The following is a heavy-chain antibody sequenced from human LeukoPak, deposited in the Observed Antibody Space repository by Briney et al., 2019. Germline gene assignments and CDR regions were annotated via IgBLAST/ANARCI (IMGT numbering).Heavy chain of an antibody. CDR3: ARGDGEWELLTRAFDI. V-gene: IGHV4-61*02. D-gene: IGHD1-26*01. CDR1: GGSISSGSYY. CDR2: IYTSGST. Sequence: SETLSLTCTVSGGSISSGSYYWSWIRQPAGKGLEWIGRIYTSGSTNYNPSLKSRVTISVDTSKNQFSLKLSSVTAADTAVYYCARGDGEWELLTRAFDIWGQGTMVTVSS. J-gene: IGHJ3*02.